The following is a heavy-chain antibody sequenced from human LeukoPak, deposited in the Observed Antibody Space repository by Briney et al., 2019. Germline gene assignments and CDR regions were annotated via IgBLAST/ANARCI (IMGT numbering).Heavy chain of an antibody. Sequence: PGGSLRLSCAASGFTFSSYSMNWVRQAPGKGLEWVSSISRSGTHIYYADSLKGRFTISRDNAKNSLYLQMNSLRAEDTAVYYCARGGYCSGGSCYSTYYYYYYMDVWGKGTTVTVSS. CDR1: GFTFSSYS. J-gene: IGHJ6*03. CDR3: ARGGYCSGGSCYSTYYYYYYMDV. CDR2: ISRSGTHI. D-gene: IGHD2-15*01. V-gene: IGHV3-21*01.